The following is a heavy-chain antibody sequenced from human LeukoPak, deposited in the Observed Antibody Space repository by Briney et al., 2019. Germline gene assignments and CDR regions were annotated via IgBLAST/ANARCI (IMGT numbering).Heavy chain of an antibody. CDR1: GYSISSGYY. J-gene: IGHJ4*02. D-gene: IGHD3-22*01. Sequence: SETLSLTCTVSGYSISSGYYWGWIRQPPGKGLEWIGSLHYSGSTYYNPSLRNRVTISVDTSKNQFSLKLSSVTAADTAVYYCARDSPSYDSSGYYWGQGTLVTVSS. V-gene: IGHV4-38-2*02. CDR2: LHYSGST. CDR3: ARDSPSYDSSGYY.